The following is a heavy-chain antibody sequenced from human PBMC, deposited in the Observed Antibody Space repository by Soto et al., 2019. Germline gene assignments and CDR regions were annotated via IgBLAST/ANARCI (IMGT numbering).Heavy chain of an antibody. Sequence: QITLKESGPPLVKPTQTLTLTCTFSGFSLSTSGVGVGWIRQPPGKALEWLALIYWDDDKRYSPSLNNRLTLTKDXXKXQXXLTMTNVDPMDTATYHCTRAVRYCSRTNCPNCFDSWCQGTLFTVSS. J-gene: IGHJ5*01. CDR2: IYWDDDK. D-gene: IGHD2-2*01. CDR3: TRAVRYCSRTNCPNCFDS. V-gene: IGHV2-5*02. CDR1: GFSLSTSGVG.